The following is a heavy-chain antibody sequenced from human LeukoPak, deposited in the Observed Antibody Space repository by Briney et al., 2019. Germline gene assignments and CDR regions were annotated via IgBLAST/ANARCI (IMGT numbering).Heavy chain of an antibody. CDR3: ARAPYSSSSLDY. V-gene: IGHV1-69*05. Sequence: SVKVSRKASGGTFSSYAISWVRQAPGQGLEWMGRIIPIFGTANYAQKFQGRVTITTDESTSTAYMELSSLRSEDTAVYYCARAPYSSSSLDYWGQGTLVTVSS. D-gene: IGHD6-6*01. CDR1: GGTFSSYA. J-gene: IGHJ4*02. CDR2: IIPIFGTA.